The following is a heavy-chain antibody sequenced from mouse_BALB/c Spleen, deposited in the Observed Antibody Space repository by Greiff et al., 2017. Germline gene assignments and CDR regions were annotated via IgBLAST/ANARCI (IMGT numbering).Heavy chain of an antibody. V-gene: IGHV5-4*02. CDR1: GFTFSDYY. CDR2: ISDGGSYT. D-gene: IGHD1-1*01. J-gene: IGHJ2*01. Sequence: EVMLVESGGGLVKPGGSLKLSCAASGFTFSDYYMYWVRQTPEKRLEWVATISDGGSYTYYPDSVKGRFTISRDNAKNNLYLQMSSPKSEDTAMYYCARGGPLPFYYGSSYFDYWGQGTTLTVSS. CDR3: ARGGPLPFYYGSSYFDY.